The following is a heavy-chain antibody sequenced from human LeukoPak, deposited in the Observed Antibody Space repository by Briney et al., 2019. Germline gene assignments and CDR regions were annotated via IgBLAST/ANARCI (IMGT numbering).Heavy chain of an antibody. CDR1: GDSLVSGHY. V-gene: IGHV4-38-2*02. CDR3: AREIYYDSSAYDY. D-gene: IGHD3-22*01. Sequence: KSSETLSLTCTVSGDSLVSGHYWGWIRQPPGQGLEWVGSVYHSGSIYYNPSLKSRVIMSVDTSKNQFSLKLSSLTAADTAIYYCAREIYYDSSAYDYWGQGTLVTVSS. CDR2: VYHSGSI. J-gene: IGHJ4*02.